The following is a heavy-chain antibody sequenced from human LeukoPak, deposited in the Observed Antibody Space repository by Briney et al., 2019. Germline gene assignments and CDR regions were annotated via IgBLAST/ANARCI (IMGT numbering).Heavy chain of an antibody. Sequence: SETLSLTCTVAGGSINNYYCSWIRHPPGKVLEWIGYIYYRGSTNYNPSLKSRVTISVDTSKNQFSLKLSSVTAADTAVYYCARPVYDILTGYAEGFDPWGQGTLVTVSS. CDR3: ARPVYDILTGYAEGFDP. CDR2: IYYRGST. CDR1: GGSINNYY. J-gene: IGHJ5*02. V-gene: IGHV4-59*08. D-gene: IGHD3-9*01.